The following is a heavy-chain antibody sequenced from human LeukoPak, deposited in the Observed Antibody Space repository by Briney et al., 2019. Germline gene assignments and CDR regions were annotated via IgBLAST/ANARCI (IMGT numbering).Heavy chain of an antibody. Sequence: PGGSLRLSCAASGFTFSSYGMHWVRQAPGKGLEWVAVIWYDGSNKYYADSVKGRFTISRGNSKSTLYLQMNSLRAEDTAVYYCARAFYCSSTSCYTNWFDPWGQGTLVTVSS. J-gene: IGHJ5*02. V-gene: IGHV3-33*01. D-gene: IGHD2-2*01. CDR2: IWYDGSNK. CDR1: GFTFSSYG. CDR3: ARAFYCSSTSCYTNWFDP.